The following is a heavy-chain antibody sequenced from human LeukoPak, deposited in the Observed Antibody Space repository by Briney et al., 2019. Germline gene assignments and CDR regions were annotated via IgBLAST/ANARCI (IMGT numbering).Heavy chain of an antibody. Sequence: KASETLSLTCTVSGGSISSYYWSWIRQPPGKGLEWIGYIYYSGSTNYNPSLKSRVTISVDTSKNQFSLKLSSVTAADTAVYYCARSPFRAGTYYYYYYMDVWGKGTTVTVSS. CDR2: IYYSGST. CDR1: GGSISSYY. D-gene: IGHD3-10*01. CDR3: ARSPFRAGTYYYYYYMDV. J-gene: IGHJ6*03. V-gene: IGHV4-59*01.